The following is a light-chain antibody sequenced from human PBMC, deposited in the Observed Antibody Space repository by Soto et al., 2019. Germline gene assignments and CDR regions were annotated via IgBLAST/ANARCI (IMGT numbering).Light chain of an antibody. Sequence: EIVMTQSPATLSVSPGERATLSCRASQSISSNLAWYQQKPGQAPRLLMFRTSSRATGFPARFSGSVSGTEFNLTISSLQSEDFGVYYCQQYNNWPRATVGGGTKVDIK. CDR1: QSISSN. V-gene: IGKV3-15*01. J-gene: IGKJ4*01. CDR3: QQYNNWPRAT. CDR2: RTS.